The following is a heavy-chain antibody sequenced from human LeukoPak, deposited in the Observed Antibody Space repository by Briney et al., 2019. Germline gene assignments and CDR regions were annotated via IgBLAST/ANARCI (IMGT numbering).Heavy chain of an antibody. J-gene: IGHJ4*02. Sequence: ASVKVSCKSSGYNFRDYGISWVRQAPGQGLEWMGWISAYNDNTNYAQKFQGRVTMTTDTSTSTVYMELRSLGSDDTAVYFCARDYYGGTRMNFDYWGQGTLVTVSS. V-gene: IGHV1-18*01. D-gene: IGHD3-3*01. CDR3: ARDYYGGTRMNFDY. CDR1: GYNFRDYG. CDR2: ISAYNDNT.